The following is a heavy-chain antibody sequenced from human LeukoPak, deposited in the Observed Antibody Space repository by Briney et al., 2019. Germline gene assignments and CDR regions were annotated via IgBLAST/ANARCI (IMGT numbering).Heavy chain of an antibody. J-gene: IGHJ4*02. Sequence: PSETLTLACTVSGGSISSCNYYWGWIRPPPGKGLEWTGSMYYGETNYSNPSLKSRVTISAETSKNQFSLKLSSVTAADTAVYYCVSQRRYSSGRRYIDYWGQGTLVPVSS. CDR2: MYYGETN. CDR3: VSQRRYSSGRRYIDY. D-gene: IGHD6-19*01. CDR1: GGSISSCNYY. V-gene: IGHV4-39*01.